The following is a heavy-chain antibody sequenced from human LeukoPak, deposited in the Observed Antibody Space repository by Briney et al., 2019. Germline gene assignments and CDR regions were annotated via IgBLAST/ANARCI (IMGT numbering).Heavy chain of an antibody. Sequence: ASVKVSCKASGYTFTSYDINWARQAPGQGLEWMGWMDPNRGNTGYAHKFQGRVTMARSTSVSTAYMELSSLTSEDTAVYYCARGLSRCSSGNCYEPNWLDSWGQGTLVTVSS. D-gene: IGHD2-2*01. CDR1: GYTFTSYD. CDR3: ARGLSRCSSGNCYEPNWLDS. V-gene: IGHV1-8*02. J-gene: IGHJ5*01. CDR2: MDPNRGNT.